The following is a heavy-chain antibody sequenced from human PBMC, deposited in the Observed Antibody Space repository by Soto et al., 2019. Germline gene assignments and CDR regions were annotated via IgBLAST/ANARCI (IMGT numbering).Heavy chain of an antibody. CDR2: IWYDGSNK. V-gene: IGHV3-33*01. D-gene: IGHD3-16*01. CDR1: GFTFSSYG. J-gene: IGHJ6*02. Sequence: QVQLVESGGGVVQPGRSLRLSCAASGFTFSSYGMHWVRQAPGKGLEWVAVIWYDGSNKYYADSVKGRFTISRDNSKNTLYLQMNSLRAEDTAVYYCARSDVDSYYGMDVWGQGTTVTVSS. CDR3: ARSDVDSYYGMDV.